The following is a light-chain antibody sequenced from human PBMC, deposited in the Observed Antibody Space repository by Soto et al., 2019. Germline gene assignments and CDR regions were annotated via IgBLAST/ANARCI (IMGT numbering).Light chain of an antibody. J-gene: IGKJ2*01. CDR3: QQYYNWPPYT. V-gene: IGKV3-15*01. CDR1: QSVDTN. CDR2: SAS. Sequence: EVVMTQSPATLSVSPGDRATLSCRASQSVDTNVAWYQLKPGQAPRLLVHSASTRATGIPARFTGIGSGTDFTLTISGLQSDDFAVYYCQQYYNWPPYTFGQGTKLQIK.